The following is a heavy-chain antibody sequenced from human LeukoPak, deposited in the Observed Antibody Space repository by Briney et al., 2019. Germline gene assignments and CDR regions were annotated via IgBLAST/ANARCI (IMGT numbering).Heavy chain of an antibody. D-gene: IGHD3-22*01. CDR1: GGSISSSSYY. V-gene: IGHV4-39*01. Sequence: PPETLSLTCTVSGGSISSSSYYWGWIRQPPGKGLEWIGSIYYSGSTYYNPSLKSRVTISVDTSKNQFSLKLSSVTAADTAVYYCANGYYYDSSGYYTLDAFDIWGQGTMVTVSS. CDR2: IYYSGST. CDR3: ANGYYYDSSGYYTLDAFDI. J-gene: IGHJ3*02.